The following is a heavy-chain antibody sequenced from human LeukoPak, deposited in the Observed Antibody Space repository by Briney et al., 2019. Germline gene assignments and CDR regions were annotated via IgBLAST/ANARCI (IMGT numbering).Heavy chain of an antibody. D-gene: IGHD6-13*01. CDR3: VISKGPGLAAY. CDR1: GFTSSNFS. CDR2: IKEDGSEK. V-gene: IGHV3-7*01. Sequence: GSLRLSCAAPGFTSSNFSMSWVRQTPGRGLEWVANIKEDGSEKNYLDSVKGRFTISRDNAKNSLFLQMNSLRVEDTAVYYCVISKGPGLAAYWGQGTLVTVSS. J-gene: IGHJ4*02.